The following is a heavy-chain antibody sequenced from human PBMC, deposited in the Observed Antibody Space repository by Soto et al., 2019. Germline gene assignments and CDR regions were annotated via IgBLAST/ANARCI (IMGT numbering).Heavy chain of an antibody. J-gene: IGHJ6*02. Sequence: PGGSLRLTCAASGFTFSSYGMHWVRQAPGKGLEGVAVISYDGSNKYYADSVKGRFTISRDNSKNTLYLQMNSLRAEDTAVYYCAKDLGTTVTTASNYYYGMDVWGQGTTVIVYS. CDR2: ISYDGSNK. CDR1: GFTFSSYG. D-gene: IGHD4-17*01. CDR3: AKDLGTTVTTASNYYYGMDV. V-gene: IGHV3-30*18.